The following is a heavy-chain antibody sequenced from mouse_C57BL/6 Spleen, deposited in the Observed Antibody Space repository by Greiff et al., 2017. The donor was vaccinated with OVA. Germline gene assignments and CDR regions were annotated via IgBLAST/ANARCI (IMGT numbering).Heavy chain of an antibody. J-gene: IGHJ4*01. D-gene: IGHD2-1*01. CDR3: GSPIYYGNGMNY. V-gene: IGHV5-17*01. CDR1: GFTFSDYG. Sequence: DVQLVESGGGLVKPGGSLKLSCAASGFTFSDYGMHWVRQAPEKGLEWVAYISSVSSTIYYADTVKGRFTFSRDNAKNTPFLQMTSLRSEDTAMYYCGSPIYYGNGMNYWGQGTSVTVSS. CDR2: ISSVSSTI.